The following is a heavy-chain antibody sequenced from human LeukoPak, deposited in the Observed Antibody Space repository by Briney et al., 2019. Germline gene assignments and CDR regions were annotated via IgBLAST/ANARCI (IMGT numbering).Heavy chain of an antibody. CDR2: IIPIFGTA. D-gene: IGHD6-13*01. V-gene: IGHV1-69*05. Sequence: SVTVSCKASGGTFSSYAISRVRQAPGQGLEWMGGIIPIFGTANYAQKFQGRVTITTDDSTSTAYMELSSLGSEDTAVYYCARDRIAAAGYYYYYMDVWGKGTTVTVSS. CDR3: ARDRIAAAGYYYYYMDV. J-gene: IGHJ6*03. CDR1: GGTFSSYA.